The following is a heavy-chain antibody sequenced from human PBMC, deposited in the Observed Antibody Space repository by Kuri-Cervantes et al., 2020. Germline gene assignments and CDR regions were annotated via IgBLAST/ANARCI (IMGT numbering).Heavy chain of an antibody. CDR2: ISAYSGNT. V-gene: IGHV1-18*01. D-gene: IGHD1-14*01. CDR3: ARDPEVYYLDV. Sequence: ASVKVSCKASGGTFSSYAISWVRQAPGQGLEWMGWISAYSGNTNYAQKLQGRVTMTTDTSTSTAYMELRSLRSDDTAVYYCARDPEVYYLDVWGKGTTVTVSS. J-gene: IGHJ6*03. CDR1: GGTFSSYA.